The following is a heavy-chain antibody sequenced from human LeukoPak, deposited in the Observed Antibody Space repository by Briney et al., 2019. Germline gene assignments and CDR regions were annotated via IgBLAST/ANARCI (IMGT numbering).Heavy chain of an antibody. J-gene: IGHJ6*02. CDR3: ARRALMRTAVTRGGSDFYYGMDA. CDR1: GGTFSSYA. V-gene: IGHV1-69*13. Sequence: ASVKVSCKASGGTFSSYAISWVRQAPGQGLEWMGGIIPIFGTANYAQKFQGRVTITADESTSTAYMELSSLRSEDTAVYYCARRALMRTAVTRGGSDFYYGMDAWGQGTTVTVSS. D-gene: IGHD4-11*01. CDR2: IIPIFGTA.